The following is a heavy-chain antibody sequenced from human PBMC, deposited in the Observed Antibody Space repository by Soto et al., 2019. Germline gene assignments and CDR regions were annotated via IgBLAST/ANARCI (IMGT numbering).Heavy chain of an antibody. J-gene: IGHJ4*02. D-gene: IGHD6-25*01. CDR2: ISHDGKIQ. V-gene: IGHV3-30*03. Sequence: QVQLVESGGGVVQPGRSLRLSCAASGFAFSDFGVHWVRQAPGKGLEWVAVISHDGKIQYFADSVKGRFTVSRDNSKSTGFLQMNNLRTEDTAVYYCNVEASSGGFFDYWGQGTLVTVSS. CDR3: NVEASSGGFFDY. CDR1: GFAFSDFG.